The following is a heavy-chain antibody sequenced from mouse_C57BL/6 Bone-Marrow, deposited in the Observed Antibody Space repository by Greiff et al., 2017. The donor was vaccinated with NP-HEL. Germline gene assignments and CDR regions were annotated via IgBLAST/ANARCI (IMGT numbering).Heavy chain of an antibody. J-gene: IGHJ3*01. CDR1: GFTFSDYG. Sequence: EVQGVESGGGLVKPGGSLKLSCAASGFTFSDYGMHWVRQAPEKGLEWVAYISSGSSTIYYADTVKGRFTISRDNAKNTLFLQVTSLRSEDTAMYYCARRNYYGSSYVAWFAYWGQGTLVTVSA. V-gene: IGHV5-17*01. CDR3: ARRNYYGSSYVAWFAY. D-gene: IGHD1-1*01. CDR2: ISSGSSTI.